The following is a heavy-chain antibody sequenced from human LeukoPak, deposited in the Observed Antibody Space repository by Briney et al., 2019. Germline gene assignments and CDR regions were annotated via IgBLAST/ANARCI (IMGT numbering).Heavy chain of an antibody. CDR3: ASYRYGYRGMDS. CDR2: VNYSGSI. Sequence: SETLSLTCRVYGGSFSGYYWSWIRQPPGKGLEWIGEVNYSGSINYKPSLKSRVIISEDTSKNQFSLKLKSVTAADTAVYYCASYRYGYRGMDSWGQGTQVTVSS. J-gene: IGHJ5*01. D-gene: IGHD5-12*01. CDR1: GGSFSGYY. V-gene: IGHV4-34*01.